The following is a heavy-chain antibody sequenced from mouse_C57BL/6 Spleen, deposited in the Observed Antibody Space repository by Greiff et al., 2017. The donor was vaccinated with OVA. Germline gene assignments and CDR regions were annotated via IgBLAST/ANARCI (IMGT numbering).Heavy chain of an antibody. V-gene: IGHV1-19*01. J-gene: IGHJ1*03. CDR2: INPYNGGT. CDR3: ARGNYYSGSSPTVFDV. D-gene: IGHD1-1*01. CDR1: GYTFTDYY. Sequence: EVQLQQSGPVLVKPGASVKMSCKASGYTFTDYYMNWVKQSHGKSLEWIGVINPYNGGTSYNQKFKGKVTLTVDKSSSTAYMELNSLPSEDSAVYYSARGNYYSGSSPTVFDVWGTGTTVTVSS.